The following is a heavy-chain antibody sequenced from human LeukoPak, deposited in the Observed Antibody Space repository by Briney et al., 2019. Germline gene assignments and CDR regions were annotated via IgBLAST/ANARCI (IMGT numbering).Heavy chain of an antibody. CDR2: VDPEDGET. J-gene: IGHJ5*02. CDR3: ATTMVRGVIRFDP. D-gene: IGHD3-10*01. CDR1: GYTFTDYY. Sequence: ATVKISCKVSGYTFTDYYMHWVQQAPGKGLEWMGLVDPEDGETIYAEKFQGRVTITADTSTDTAYMELSSPRSEDTAVYYCATTMVRGVIRFDPWGQGTLVTVSS. V-gene: IGHV1-69-2*01.